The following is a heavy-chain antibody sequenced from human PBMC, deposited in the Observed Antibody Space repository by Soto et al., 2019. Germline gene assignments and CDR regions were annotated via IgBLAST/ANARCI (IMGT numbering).Heavy chain of an antibody. D-gene: IGHD2-2*01. J-gene: IGHJ5*02. CDR2: ISVYNGNT. CDR3: ARDVYCSSTSCYLARASWWFDT. CDR1: GYTFTSYG. Sequence: GASVKVSCKASGYTFTSYGISWVRQAPGQGLEWMGWISVYNGNTNYAQKLQGRVTMTTDTSTSTAYMEVRSLRSDDTAVYYCARDVYCSSTSCYLARASWWFDTWGQGTLVTVSS. V-gene: IGHV1-18*01.